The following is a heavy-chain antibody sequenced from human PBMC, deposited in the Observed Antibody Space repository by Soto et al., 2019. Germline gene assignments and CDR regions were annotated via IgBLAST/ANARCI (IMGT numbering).Heavy chain of an antibody. CDR1: GFTFSSYA. CDR2: ITTSGAST. CDR3: AKDLGSRQFDY. Sequence: ILSCATSGFTFSSYAMNWVRQAPGKGLEWVSAITTSGASTYYADSVKGRFTMSRDNSKNTVFLQMNSLRAEDTAVYHCAKDLGSRQFDYWGQGTLVTVSS. V-gene: IGHV3-23*01. J-gene: IGHJ4*02. D-gene: IGHD2-2*01.